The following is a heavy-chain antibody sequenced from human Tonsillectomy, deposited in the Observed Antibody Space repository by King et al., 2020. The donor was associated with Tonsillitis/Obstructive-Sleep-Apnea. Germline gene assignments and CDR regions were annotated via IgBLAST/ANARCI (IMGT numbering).Heavy chain of an antibody. D-gene: IGHD3-3*01. CDR1: GYSFTSYW. J-gene: IGHJ6*03. Sequence: QLVQSGAEVKKPGESLKISCKGSGYSFTSYWIGWVRQMPGKGLEWMGIIYPGDSDTRYSPSFQGQVTISADKSISTAYLQWSSLKASDTAMYYCARLFGSEFWSGYPHTTYHYYFMDVWGKGTTVTVSS. CDR2: IYPGDSDT. CDR3: ARLFGSEFWSGYPHTTYHYYFMDV. V-gene: IGHV5-51*01.